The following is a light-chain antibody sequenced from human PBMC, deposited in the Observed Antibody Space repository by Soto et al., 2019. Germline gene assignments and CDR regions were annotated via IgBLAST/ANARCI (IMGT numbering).Light chain of an antibody. CDR3: QQYDDWPLT. J-gene: IGKJ3*01. V-gene: IGKV3-15*01. Sequence: VLTQSPATLSVSPGEGATLSCRASQSVGSSLAWYQQKPGQAPRLLMFDSSTRATGVPAKFSGSGSGREFTVTISSLQSEDFAIFFCQQYDDWPLTFGPATRVDI. CDR1: QSVGSS. CDR2: DSS.